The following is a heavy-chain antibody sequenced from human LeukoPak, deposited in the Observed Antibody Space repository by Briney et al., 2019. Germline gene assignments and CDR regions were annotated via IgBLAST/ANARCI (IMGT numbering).Heavy chain of an antibody. Sequence: SGGSLRLSCAASGFTFSSYAMSWVRQAPGKGLXXVSAISGSGGSTYYADSVKGRFTISRDNSKNTLYLQMNSLRAEDTAVYYCASCSTSCYSVDYWGQGTLVTVSS. CDR3: ASCSTSCYSVDY. V-gene: IGHV3-23*01. D-gene: IGHD2-2*01. J-gene: IGHJ4*02. CDR2: ISGSGGST. CDR1: GFTFSSYA.